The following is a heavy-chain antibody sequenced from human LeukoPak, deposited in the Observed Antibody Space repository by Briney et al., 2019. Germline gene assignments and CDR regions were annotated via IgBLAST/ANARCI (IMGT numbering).Heavy chain of an antibody. V-gene: IGHV3-49*03. Sequence: GGSLRLSCTASGFTFGDYAMSWFRQAPGKGLEWVGFIRSKAYGGTAEYAASVKGRFTISRDDSKSIAYLQMNSLKTEDTAVYYCTRASDCSGGSCYGYWGQGTLVTVSS. J-gene: IGHJ4*02. CDR2: IRSKAYGGTA. D-gene: IGHD2-15*01. CDR1: GFTFGDYA. CDR3: TRASDCSGGSCYGY.